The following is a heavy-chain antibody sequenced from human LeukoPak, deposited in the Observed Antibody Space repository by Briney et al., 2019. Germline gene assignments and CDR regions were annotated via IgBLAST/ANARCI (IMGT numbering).Heavy chain of an antibody. CDR3: ARDSHGYCSGGSCYSGGWFDP. D-gene: IGHD2-15*01. Sequence: SETLSLTCTVSGGSISSSNYYWGWIRQPPGKGLEWIGSIYYSGRTLYNPSLKSRVTISVDTSKNQFSLKLYSVTAADTAVYYCARDSHGYCSGGSCYSGGWFDPWGQGTLVTVSS. V-gene: IGHV4-39*07. CDR1: GGSISSSNYY. J-gene: IGHJ5*02. CDR2: IYYSGRT.